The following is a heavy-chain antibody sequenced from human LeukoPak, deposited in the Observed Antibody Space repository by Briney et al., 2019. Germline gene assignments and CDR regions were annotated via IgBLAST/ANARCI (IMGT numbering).Heavy chain of an antibody. D-gene: IGHD3-22*01. CDR3: AKGEALYNGDSSGYPFDY. J-gene: IGHJ4*02. CDR2: ISYTSGST. Sequence: PGGSLRLSCAASGFTFSKYAMSWVRQAPGKGLEWVSSISYTSGSTYYADSLKGRFTISRDNSKNTLYLQMNSLRAEDTAVYYCAKGEALYNGDSSGYPFDYWGQGTLVTVSS. CDR1: GFTFSKYA. V-gene: IGHV3-23*01.